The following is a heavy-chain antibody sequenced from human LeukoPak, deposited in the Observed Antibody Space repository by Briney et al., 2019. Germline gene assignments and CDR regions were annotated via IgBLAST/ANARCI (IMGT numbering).Heavy chain of an antibody. CDR3: ARQGYYRSGSYLAPDY. Sequence: SETLSLTCTVSGGSISSSSYYWGWIRQPPGKGLEWIGSLYYSGSTYYNPSLKSRVTISVDTSKNQFSLKLSSVTAADTAVYYCARQGYYRSGSYLAPDYWGQGTLVTVSS. CDR1: GGSISSSSYY. D-gene: IGHD3-10*01. J-gene: IGHJ4*02. CDR2: LYYSGST. V-gene: IGHV4-39*01.